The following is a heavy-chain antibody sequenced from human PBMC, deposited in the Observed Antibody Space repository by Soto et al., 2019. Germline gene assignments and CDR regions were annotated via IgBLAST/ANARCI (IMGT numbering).Heavy chain of an antibody. Sequence: SETLSLTCAVYGGSFSGYYWSWIRQPPGKGLEWIGEINHSGSTNYNPSLKSRVTISVDTSKNQFSLKLSSVTAADTAVYYCARKFGDYVWGTYRHQYYFDYWGQGTLVTVSS. V-gene: IGHV4-34*01. CDR1: GGSFSGYY. CDR2: INHSGST. CDR3: ARKFGDYVWGTYRHQYYFDY. J-gene: IGHJ4*02. D-gene: IGHD3-16*02.